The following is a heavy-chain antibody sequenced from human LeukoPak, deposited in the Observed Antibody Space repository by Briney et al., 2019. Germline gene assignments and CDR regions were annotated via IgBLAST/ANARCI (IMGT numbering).Heavy chain of an antibody. Sequence: SETLSLTCTVSGDSISTYYWSWIRQPPGKGLEWIGYFYYSGSTNYNPSLKSRVTISVDTSKNQFSLKLSSVTAADTAVYYCASYNYYDSSGYLDYWGQGTLVTVSS. D-gene: IGHD3-22*01. V-gene: IGHV4-59*08. CDR1: GDSISTYY. J-gene: IGHJ4*02. CDR3: ASYNYYDSSGYLDY. CDR2: FYYSGST.